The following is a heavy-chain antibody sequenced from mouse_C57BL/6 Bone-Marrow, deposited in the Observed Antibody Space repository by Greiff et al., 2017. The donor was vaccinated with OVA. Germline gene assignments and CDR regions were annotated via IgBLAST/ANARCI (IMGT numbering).Heavy chain of an antibody. J-gene: IGHJ2*01. CDR2: IYPSDSET. Sequence: VQLQQSGPELVKPGASVKISCKASGYTFTDYYINWVKQRPGQGLEWIGNIYPSDSETHYNQKFKDKATLTVDKSSSTAYMQLSSLTSEDSAVYYCASSDGYSDYWGQGTTLTVSS. CDR1: GYTFTDYY. D-gene: IGHD2-3*01. CDR3: ASSDGYSDY. V-gene: IGHV1-61*01.